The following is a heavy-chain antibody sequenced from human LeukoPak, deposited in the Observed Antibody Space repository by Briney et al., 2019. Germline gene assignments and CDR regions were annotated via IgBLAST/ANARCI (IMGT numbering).Heavy chain of an antibody. D-gene: IGHD1-26*01. J-gene: IGHJ4*02. CDR2: INPNSGGT. V-gene: IGHV1-2*02. CDR1: GYTFTSYG. CDR3: ARAPEELPAPYFDY. Sequence: ASVKVSCKASGYTFTSYGISWVRQAPGQGLEWMGWINPNSGGTNYAQKFQGRVTMTRDTSISTAYMELSRLRSDDTAVYYCARAPEELPAPYFDYWGQGTLVTVSS.